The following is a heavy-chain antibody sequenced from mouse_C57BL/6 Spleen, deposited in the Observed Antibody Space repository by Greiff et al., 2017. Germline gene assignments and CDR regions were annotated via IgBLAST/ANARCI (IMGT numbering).Heavy chain of an antibody. Sequence: VQLQQSGPELVKPGASVKISCKASGYSFTGYYMNWVKQSPEKSLEWIGEINPSTGGTTYNQKFKAKATLTVDKSSSTAYMQLKSLTSEDSAVYCCARRGNYYAMDYWGQGTSVTVSS. CDR2: INPSTGGT. J-gene: IGHJ4*01. CDR3: ARRGNYYAMDY. D-gene: IGHD2-1*01. V-gene: IGHV1-42*01. CDR1: GYSFTGYY.